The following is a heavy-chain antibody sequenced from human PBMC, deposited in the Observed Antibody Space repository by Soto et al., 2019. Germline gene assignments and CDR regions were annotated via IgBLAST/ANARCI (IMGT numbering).Heavy chain of an antibody. CDR1: GYSFTSDW. J-gene: IGHJ6*02. CDR3: ARQLLGFCSSTSCLNYYYYGMDV. Sequence: LKISCKGSGYSFTSDWIGWVRQMPGKGLEWMGIIYPGDSDTRYSPSFQGQVTISADKSISTAYLQWSSLKASDTAMYYCARQLLGFCSSTSCLNYYYYGMDVWGQGTTVTVSS. D-gene: IGHD2-2*01. CDR2: IYPGDSDT. V-gene: IGHV5-51*01.